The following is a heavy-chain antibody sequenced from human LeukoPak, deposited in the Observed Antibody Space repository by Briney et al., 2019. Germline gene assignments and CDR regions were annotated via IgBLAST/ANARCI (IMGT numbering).Heavy chain of an antibody. Sequence: PSETLSLTCTVSGGSISSYYWSWIRQPPGKGLEWIAYIYYSGSTNYNPSLKSRVTISVDTSKNQFSLKLSSVTAADTAVYYCAREKQGSSVAGPLDYWGQGTLVTVSS. CDR3: AREKQGSSVAGPLDY. CDR2: IYYSGST. CDR1: GGSISSYY. V-gene: IGHV4-59*01. D-gene: IGHD6-19*01. J-gene: IGHJ4*02.